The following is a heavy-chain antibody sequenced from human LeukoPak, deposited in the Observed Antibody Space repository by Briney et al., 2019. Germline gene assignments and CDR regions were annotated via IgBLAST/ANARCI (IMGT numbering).Heavy chain of an antibody. CDR3: ARVTYYYDSSGYYPYYMDV. CDR1: GGTFSSYA. Sequence: GASVKVSCKASGGTFSSYAISWVRQAPGQGLEWMGGIIPIFGTANYAQKFQGRVTITADESTSTAYMELSSLRSEDTAVYYCARVTYYYDSSGYYPYYMDVWGKGTTVTISS. V-gene: IGHV1-69*13. D-gene: IGHD3-22*01. J-gene: IGHJ6*03. CDR2: IIPIFGTA.